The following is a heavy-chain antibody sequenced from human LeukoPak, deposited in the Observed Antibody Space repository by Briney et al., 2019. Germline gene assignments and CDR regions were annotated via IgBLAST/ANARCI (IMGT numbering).Heavy chain of an antibody. J-gene: IGHJ4*02. CDR2: MNPNSGNT. CDR1: GYTFTSYD. V-gene: IGHV1-8*01. Sequence: ASVKVSCKASGYTFTSYDINWVRQATGQGLEWMGWMNPNSGNTGYAQKFQGRVTMTRNTSISTAYMELSSLRSEDTAVYYCARDGSVESGHYYFDFWGQGTLVTVSS. D-gene: IGHD3-10*01. CDR3: ARDGSVESGHYYFDF.